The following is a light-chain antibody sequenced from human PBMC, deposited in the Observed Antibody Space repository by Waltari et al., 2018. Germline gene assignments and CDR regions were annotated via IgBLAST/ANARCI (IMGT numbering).Light chain of an antibody. CDR1: RSNIGNTF. V-gene: IGLV1-51*02. CDR2: END. J-gene: IGLJ3*02. CDR3: ETWDSNLSAAV. Sequence: QSVLTPPPSVSAAPGQKVTISCSGSRSNIGNTFVSWYQQFPRTPPTLLLHENDKRPSGVPDRFAGSKSGTSATLDITGLQPGDEADYHCETWDSNLSAAVFGGGTKLTVL.